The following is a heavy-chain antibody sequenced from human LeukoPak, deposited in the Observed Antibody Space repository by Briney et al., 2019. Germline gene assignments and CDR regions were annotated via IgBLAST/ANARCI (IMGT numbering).Heavy chain of an antibody. CDR2: IYYSGST. J-gene: IGHJ6*03. CDR1: GGSISSYY. Sequence: SETLSLTCTVSGGSISSYYWSWLRQPPGKALEWIGYIYYSGSTNYNPSPKSRVTISVDTSKNQFSLKLSSVTAADTAVYYCATNTIFGVVTKENYYYYYMDVWGKGTTVTVSS. V-gene: IGHV4-59*08. CDR3: ATNTIFGVVTKENYYYYYMDV. D-gene: IGHD3-3*01.